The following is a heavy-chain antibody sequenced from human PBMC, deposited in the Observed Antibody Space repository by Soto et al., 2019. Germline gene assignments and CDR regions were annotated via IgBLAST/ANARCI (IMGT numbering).Heavy chain of an antibody. CDR3: HTPHGRNAFDI. V-gene: IGHV3-15*01. J-gene: IGHJ3*02. D-gene: IGHD2-8*01. CDR2: IKSIADGGTT. CDR1: GFTFSNAW. Sequence: GGSLRLSCATSGFTFSNAWMAWVRQAPGKGLEWVGRIKSIADGGTTNYAAPVKGRFSISRHDSENTLYLQMNSLRVEDTGIYYCHTPHGRNAFDIWGPGTVVTVSS.